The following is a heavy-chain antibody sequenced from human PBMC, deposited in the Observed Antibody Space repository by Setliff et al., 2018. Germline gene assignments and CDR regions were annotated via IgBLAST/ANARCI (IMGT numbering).Heavy chain of an antibody. Sequence: PSETLSLTCTVSGGGSINNYYWSWVRQSPGKGLEWIGFVHFGGDTNYNPSLKSRVTMSADTSNNQFSLNLRSVTAADTAVYYCARGGSTIASRPDLVYFDSWGRGALVTVSS. D-gene: IGHD6-6*01. CDR1: GGGSINNYY. V-gene: IGHV4-59*01. J-gene: IGHJ4*02. CDR2: VHFGGDT. CDR3: ARGGSTIASRPDLVYFDS.